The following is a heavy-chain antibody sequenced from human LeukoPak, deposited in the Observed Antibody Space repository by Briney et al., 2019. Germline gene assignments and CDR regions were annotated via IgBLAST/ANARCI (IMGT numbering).Heavy chain of an antibody. J-gene: IGHJ6*03. Sequence: ASVKVSCKASGYTFTGYCMHWVRQAPGQGLEWMGGIIPIFGTANYAQKFQGRVTITADESTSTAYMELSSLRSEDTAVYYCASSLVDIVVVPAAYDDYYYYYMDVWGKGTTVTVSS. V-gene: IGHV1-69*13. CDR3: ASSLVDIVVVPAAYDDYYYYYMDV. D-gene: IGHD2-2*03. CDR2: IIPIFGTA. CDR1: GYTFTGYC.